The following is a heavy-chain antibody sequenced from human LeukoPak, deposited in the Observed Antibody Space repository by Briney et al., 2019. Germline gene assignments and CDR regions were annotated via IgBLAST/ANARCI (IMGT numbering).Heavy chain of an antibody. CDR1: GGSFSGYY. D-gene: IGHD2-2*01. V-gene: IGHV4-34*01. Sequence: SETLSLTCAVYGGSFSGYYWSWIRQPPGKGLEWIGEINHSGSTNYNPSLKSRVTISVDTSKNQFSLNLNSVTAADTAVYYCARDPKYQLLGGMDVWGKGTTVTVSS. CDR3: ARDPKYQLLGGMDV. J-gene: IGHJ6*04. CDR2: INHSGST.